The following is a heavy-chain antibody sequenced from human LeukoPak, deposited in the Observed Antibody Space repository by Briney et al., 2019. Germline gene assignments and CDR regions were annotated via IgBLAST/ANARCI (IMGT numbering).Heavy chain of an antibody. Sequence: GGSLRLSCVGSGFTFRSHAMRWVRQAPEKGLEFVSGIYENGGTTYYADSVKGRFSISRDNSKNTLYLQMDSLRAEDTAVYYCASAPSITMLRRDFDYWGQGTLVSVSS. CDR3: ASAPSITMLRRDFDY. D-gene: IGHD3-10*01. J-gene: IGHJ4*02. V-gene: IGHV3-23*01. CDR2: IYENGGTT. CDR1: GFTFRSHA.